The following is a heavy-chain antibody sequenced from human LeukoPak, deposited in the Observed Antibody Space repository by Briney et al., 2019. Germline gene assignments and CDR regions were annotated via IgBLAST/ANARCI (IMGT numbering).Heavy chain of an antibody. J-gene: IGHJ5*02. D-gene: IGHD6-13*01. V-gene: IGHV4-39*07. CDR1: GGSISSSIYY. Sequence: PSETLSLTCIVSGGSISSSIYYWAWVRQPPGKGLECIGTVFYNGATQYSPSLKSRVTISVDTSKNQFSLKLSSVTAADTAVYYCASIAAAGTFGLWWFDPWGQGTLVTVSS. CDR2: VFYNGAT. CDR3: ASIAAAGTFGLWWFDP.